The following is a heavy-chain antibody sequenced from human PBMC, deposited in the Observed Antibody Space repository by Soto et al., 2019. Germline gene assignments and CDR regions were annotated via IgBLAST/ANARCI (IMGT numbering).Heavy chain of an antibody. D-gene: IGHD6-6*01. V-gene: IGHV4-4*07. Sequence: QVQLQESGPGLVKPSETLSLTCSVSGGSISSFYWNWSRQPAGKGLEWIGRIYRNVYTDYNPSLNSRVTMSVDTSKHQFSLQFSSVTAADTARYYCARGPSTSSIGTFDIWGQGTMVTVSS. CDR3: ARGPSTSSIGTFDI. J-gene: IGHJ3*02. CDR2: IYRNVYT. CDR1: GGSISSFY.